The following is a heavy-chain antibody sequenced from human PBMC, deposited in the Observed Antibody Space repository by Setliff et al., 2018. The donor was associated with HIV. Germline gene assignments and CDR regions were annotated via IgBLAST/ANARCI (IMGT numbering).Heavy chain of an antibody. Sequence: SETLSLTCTVSGGSISGHYWSWIRQPPGRGLEWIGSIYYSGSTYYTPSLKSRVTMSLDTSRDQFSLNLRSVTAADTAVYFRARLIHTGLLYFDFWGLGTLVTVSS. CDR3: ARLIHTGLLYFDF. CDR1: GGSISGHY. CDR2: IYYSGST. J-gene: IGHJ4*02. V-gene: IGHV4-59*04. D-gene: IGHD2-8*02.